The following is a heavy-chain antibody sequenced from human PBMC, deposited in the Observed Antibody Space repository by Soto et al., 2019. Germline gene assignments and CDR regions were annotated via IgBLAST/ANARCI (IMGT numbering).Heavy chain of an antibody. Sequence: SVKVSCKASGFTFTSSAVQWVRQARGQRLEWIGWIVVGSGNTNYAQRFQERVTITRDMSTSTAYMELSSLRSEDTAVYYCAAWGGGYYNHDAFDIWGQGTMVTVSS. CDR3: AAWGGGYYNHDAFDI. CDR1: GFTFTSSA. CDR2: IVVGSGNT. V-gene: IGHV1-58*01. D-gene: IGHD3-22*01. J-gene: IGHJ3*02.